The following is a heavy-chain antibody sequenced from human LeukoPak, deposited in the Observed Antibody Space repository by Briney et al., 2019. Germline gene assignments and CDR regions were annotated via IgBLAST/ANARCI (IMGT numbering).Heavy chain of an antibody. CDR2: INEDGTIQ. CDR1: GLTISDYW. D-gene: IGHD3-10*01. Sequence: PGGSLRLSCAASGLTISDYWMNWVRLVPGKGLEWVANINEDGTIQDYVASVRGRFTISRNSAKNSLYLQMNSLGAEDTAVYYCASRESSMARSHWGHGTLVTVSS. V-gene: IGHV3-7*01. J-gene: IGHJ4*01. CDR3: ASRESSMARSH.